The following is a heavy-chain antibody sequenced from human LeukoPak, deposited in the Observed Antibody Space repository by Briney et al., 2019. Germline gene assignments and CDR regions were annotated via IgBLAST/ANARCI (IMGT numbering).Heavy chain of an antibody. V-gene: IGHV3-48*01. CDR1: GFTFSSYS. CDR2: ISSSSSTI. CDR3: ARRADYPHDY. J-gene: IGHJ4*02. D-gene: IGHD4-11*01. Sequence: PGGSLRLSCAASGFTFSSYSMNWVRQAPGKGLEWVSYISSSSSTIYYADSVKGRFTISRDNSKNTLYLQMNSLRAEDTAVYYCARRADYPHDYWGQGTLVTVSS.